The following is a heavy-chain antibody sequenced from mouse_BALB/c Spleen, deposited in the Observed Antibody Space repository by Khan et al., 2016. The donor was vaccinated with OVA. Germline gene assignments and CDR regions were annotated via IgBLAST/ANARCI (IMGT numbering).Heavy chain of an antibody. CDR2: ISSGGSST. CDR3: ARNAGYYGGNYFDY. Sequence: EVELVESGGDLVKPGGSLKLSCAASGFTFSGYGMSWVRQTPEKRLEWVATISSGGSSTYYLDSVKGRFTISRDSAKNTLYLQMRSLRSEDTAMSYCARNAGYYGGNYFDYGGQGTTLTVSS. J-gene: IGHJ2*01. CDR1: GFTFSGYG. V-gene: IGHV5-9-3*01. D-gene: IGHD1-1*01.